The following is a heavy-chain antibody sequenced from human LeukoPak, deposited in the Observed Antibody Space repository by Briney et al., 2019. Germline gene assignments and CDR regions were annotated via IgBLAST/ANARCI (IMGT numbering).Heavy chain of an antibody. CDR3: ATFIPRPNEYGDYLYYYYGMDV. D-gene: IGHD4-17*01. V-gene: IGHV1-24*01. CDR1: GNTLTELS. CDR2: VDPRDGET. J-gene: IGHJ6*02. Sequence: ASVKVSCKVSGNTLTELSMHWVRQAPGKGLEWMGGVDPRDGETFYAQKFQGRVTMTEDTSTDTVYMELSSLRSEDTAIYYCATFIPRPNEYGDYLYYYYGMDVWGQGTTVTVSS.